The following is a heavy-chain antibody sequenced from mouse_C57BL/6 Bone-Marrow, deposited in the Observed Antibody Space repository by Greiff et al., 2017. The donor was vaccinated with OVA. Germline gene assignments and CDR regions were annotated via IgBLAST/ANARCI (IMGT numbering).Heavy chain of an antibody. D-gene: IGHD2-1*01. CDR2: INYDGSST. CDR1: GFTFSDYY. Sequence: EVMLVESEGGLVQPGRSMKLSCTASGFTFSDYYMAWVRQVPEKGLEWVANINYDGSSTYYLDSLKSRFIISRDNAKNILYLQMSSLKSEDTATYYCASFYPFAYWGQGTLVTVSA. CDR3: ASFYPFAY. J-gene: IGHJ3*01. V-gene: IGHV5-16*01.